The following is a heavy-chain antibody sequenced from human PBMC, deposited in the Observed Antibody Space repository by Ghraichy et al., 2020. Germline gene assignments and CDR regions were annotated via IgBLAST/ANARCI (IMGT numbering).Heavy chain of an antibody. V-gene: IGHV1-8*01. CDR1: GYTFTSYD. Sequence: ASVKVSCKASGYTFTSYDINWVRQATGQGLEWMGWMNPNSGNTGYAQKFQGRVTMTRNTSISTAYMELSSLRSEDTAVYYCARGYDYSNHWGIGSYNWFDPWGQGTLVTVSS. CDR3: ARGYDYSNHWGIGSYNWFDP. CDR2: MNPNSGNT. J-gene: IGHJ5*02. D-gene: IGHD4-11*01.